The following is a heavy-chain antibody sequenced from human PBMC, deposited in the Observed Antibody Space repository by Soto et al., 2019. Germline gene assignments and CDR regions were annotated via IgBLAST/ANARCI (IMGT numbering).Heavy chain of an antibody. CDR2: INSDGSST. V-gene: IGHV3-74*01. CDR3: ARRSNCSGGSCYFDY. J-gene: IGHJ4*02. D-gene: IGHD2-15*01. CDR1: GFTFSSYW. Sequence: GGSLRLSCAASGFTFSSYWMHWVRQAPGKGLVWVSRINSDGSSTSYADSVKGRFTISRDNAKNTLYLQMNSLRAEDTAVYYCARRSNCSGGSCYFDYWGLGTLVTVSS.